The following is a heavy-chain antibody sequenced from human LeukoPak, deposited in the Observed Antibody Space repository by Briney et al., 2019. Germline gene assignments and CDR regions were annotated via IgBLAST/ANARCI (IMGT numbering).Heavy chain of an antibody. V-gene: IGHV1-2*02. J-gene: IGHJ4*02. CDR3: ARAYGDYSGYFDY. CDR1: GYTFTGYY. D-gene: IGHD4-17*01. CDR2: INPNSGGT. Sequence: ASVKVSCKASGYTFTGYYMHWVRQAPGQGLEWMGWINPNSGGTNYAQKFQGRVTMTRDTSISTAYMELSRLRSDDTAVYYCARAYGDYSGYFDYWGQGTLVTVSS.